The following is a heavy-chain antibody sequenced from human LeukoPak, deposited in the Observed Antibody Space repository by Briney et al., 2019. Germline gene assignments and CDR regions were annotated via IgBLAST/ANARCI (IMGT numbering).Heavy chain of an antibody. CDR2: IYPGDSDT. J-gene: IGHJ4*02. CDR3: ARLRIAVAGTFGLDY. Sequence: GESLQISCKGSGYSFTSYWIGWVRPLPGKGLEWMGIIYPGDSDTRYSPSLQGQVTISADKSISTAYLQWSSLKASDTAMYYCARLRIAVAGTFGLDYWGQGTLVTVSS. CDR1: GYSFTSYW. V-gene: IGHV5-51*01. D-gene: IGHD6-19*01.